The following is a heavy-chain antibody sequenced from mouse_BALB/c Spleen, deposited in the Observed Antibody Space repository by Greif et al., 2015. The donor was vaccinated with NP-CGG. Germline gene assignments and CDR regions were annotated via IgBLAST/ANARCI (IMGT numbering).Heavy chain of an antibody. J-gene: IGHJ2*01. V-gene: IGHV1-66*01. CDR3: ARNYGSRYYFDY. Sequence: VQLQESGPELVKPGASVKISCKASGYSFTSYYIHWVKQRPGQGLEWIGWIFPGSGNTKYNEKFKGKATLTADTSSSTAYMQLSSLTSEDSAVYFCARNYGSRYYFDYWGQGTTLTVSS. CDR2: IFPGSGNT. D-gene: IGHD1-1*01. CDR1: GYSFTSYY.